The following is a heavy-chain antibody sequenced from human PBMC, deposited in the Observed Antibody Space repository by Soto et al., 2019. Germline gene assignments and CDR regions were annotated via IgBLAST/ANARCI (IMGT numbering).Heavy chain of an antibody. CDR3: ARGGPTVTTPQFDY. J-gene: IGHJ4*02. V-gene: IGHV4-34*01. D-gene: IGHD4-17*01. CDR2: INHSGST. Sequence: QVQLQQWGAGLLKPSETLSLTCAVYGGSFSGYYWSWIRQPPGKGLEWIGEINHSGSTNYYPSLKSRVTISVDTSKNQFSLKLSSVTAADTAVYYCARGGPTVTTPQFDYWGQGTLVTVSS. CDR1: GGSFSGYY.